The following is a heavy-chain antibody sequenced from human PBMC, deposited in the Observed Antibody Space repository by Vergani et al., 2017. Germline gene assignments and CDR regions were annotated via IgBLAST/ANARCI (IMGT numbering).Heavy chain of an antibody. Sequence: QLQLQESGSGLVKPSQTLSLTCTVSGGSISSYYWSWIRQPAGKGLEWIGRIYTSGSTNYNPSLKSRVTMSVDTSKNQFSLKLSSVTAADTAVYYCARDPAVDTAMVPYYYYGMDVWGQGTTVTVSS. J-gene: IGHJ6*02. CDR2: IYTSGST. D-gene: IGHD5-18*01. V-gene: IGHV4-4*07. CDR3: ARDPAVDTAMVPYYYYGMDV. CDR1: GGSISSYY.